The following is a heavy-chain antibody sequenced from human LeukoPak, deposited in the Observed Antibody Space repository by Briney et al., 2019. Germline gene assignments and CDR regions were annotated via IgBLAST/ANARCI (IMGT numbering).Heavy chain of an antibody. CDR3: TRDHFA. CDR2: IKSKTYGGTT. V-gene: IGHV3-15*01. D-gene: IGHD2/OR15-2a*01. Sequence: PGGSLRLSCAAPGFTFNNAWMSWVRQAPGKGLEWISRIKSKTYGGTTEYAAPVKGRFTISRDDSESTLFLQMDSLTTEDTAVYYCTRDHFAWGQETLVTVSS. CDR1: GFTFNNAW. J-gene: IGHJ5*02.